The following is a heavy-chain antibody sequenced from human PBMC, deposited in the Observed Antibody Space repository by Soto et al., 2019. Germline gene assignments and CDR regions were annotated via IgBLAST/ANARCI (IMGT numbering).Heavy chain of an antibody. CDR1: GYSFTSYW. Sequence: GESLKISCKGSGYSFTSYWIGWVRQMPGKGLEWMGIIYPGDSDTRYSPSFQGQVTISADKSISTAYLQWSSLKASDTAMYYCARHSESDILTGGYYYYYYYMDVWGKGTTVTVSS. V-gene: IGHV5-51*01. CDR3: ARHSESDILTGGYYYYYYYMDV. D-gene: IGHD3-9*01. J-gene: IGHJ6*03. CDR2: IYPGDSDT.